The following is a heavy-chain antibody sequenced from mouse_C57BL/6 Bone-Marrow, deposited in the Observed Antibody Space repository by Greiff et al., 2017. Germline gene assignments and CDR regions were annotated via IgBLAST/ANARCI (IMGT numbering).Heavy chain of an antibody. CDR1: GFSLTSYA. V-gene: IGHV2-9-1*01. D-gene: IGHD2-2*01. Sequence: VMLVESGPGLVAPSQSLSITCTVSGFSLTSYAISWVRQPPGKGLEWLGVIWTGGGTNYNSALNSRLSISKDNSKSQVYLKMNSLQTDDTARYYCARGASGYEGYYAMDYWGQGTSVTVSS. CDR2: IWTGGGT. J-gene: IGHJ4*01. CDR3: ARGASGYEGYYAMDY.